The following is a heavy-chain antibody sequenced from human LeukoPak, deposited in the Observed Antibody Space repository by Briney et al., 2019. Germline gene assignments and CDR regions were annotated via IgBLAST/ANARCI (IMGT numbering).Heavy chain of an antibody. D-gene: IGHD3-3*01. CDR3: AKDSNPAFYDFWSGYYNFDY. V-gene: IGHV3-23*01. CDR2: ISGSGGST. Sequence: GSLRLSCAASGFTFSSYAMSWVRQAPGKGLEWVSAISGSGGSTYYADSVKGRFTISRDNSKNTLYLQMNSLRAEDTAVYYCAKDSNPAFYDFWSGYYNFDYWGQGTLVTVSS. CDR1: GFTFSSYA. J-gene: IGHJ4*02.